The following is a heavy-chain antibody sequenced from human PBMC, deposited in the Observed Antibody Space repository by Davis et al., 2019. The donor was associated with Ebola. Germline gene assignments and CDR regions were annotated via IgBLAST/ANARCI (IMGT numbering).Heavy chain of an antibody. V-gene: IGHV3-30*04. CDR1: GFTFSSYA. CDR3: AKSGLSFGVVKYHYGMDV. J-gene: IGHJ6*04. D-gene: IGHD3-3*01. Sequence: GGSLRLSCAASGFTFSSYAMHWVRQAPGKGLEWVAVISYDGSTKYYADSVKGRFTISRDNSKNTLYLQMNSLRAEDTAVYYCAKSGLSFGVVKYHYGMDVWGKGTTVTVSS. CDR2: ISYDGSTK.